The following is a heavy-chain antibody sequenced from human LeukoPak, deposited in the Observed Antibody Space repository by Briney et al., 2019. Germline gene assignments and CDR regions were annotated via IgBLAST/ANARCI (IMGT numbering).Heavy chain of an antibody. CDR1: GFTFSSYS. D-gene: IGHD3-3*01. J-gene: IGHJ5*02. Sequence: MAGGSLRLSCAASGFTFSSYSMNWVRQAPGKGLEWVSSISSSSCYIYYADSVKGRFTISRDNAKNSLYLQMNSLRAEDTAVYYCARDPSITIFGPNQFDPWGQGTLVTVSS. CDR2: ISSSSCYI. CDR3: ARDPSITIFGPNQFDP. V-gene: IGHV3-21*01.